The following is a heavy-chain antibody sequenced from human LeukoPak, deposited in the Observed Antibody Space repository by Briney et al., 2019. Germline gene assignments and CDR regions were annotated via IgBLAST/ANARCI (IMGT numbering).Heavy chain of an antibody. CDR1: GYSFTRYW. CDR2: IYPDDPDT. J-gene: IGHJ4*02. D-gene: IGHD6-13*01. Sequence: GESLKISCQASGYSFTRYWIGWVRQMSGKGLEWMGIIYPDDPDTRYSPSFQGQVTISADKSISTAYLLWNSLKASDTAMYYCARHLSDPNSSSWGFDYWGQGTQVTVSS. V-gene: IGHV5-51*01. CDR3: ARHLSDPNSSSWGFDY.